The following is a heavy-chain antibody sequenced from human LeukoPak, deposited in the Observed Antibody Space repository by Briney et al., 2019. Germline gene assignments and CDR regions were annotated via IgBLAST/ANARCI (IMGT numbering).Heavy chain of an antibody. CDR3: ASTHCASPSCYSYYYSGLDV. D-gene: IGHD2-2*01. J-gene: IGHJ6*02. CDR1: GGSTSSGTHY. CDR2: IYNTGSA. V-gene: IGHV4-31*11. Sequence: SGTLSLTCAVSGGSTSSGTHYWNWIRQHPGQGLEWIGHIYNTGSAYYNPSLMSRVSISIDTSENQFSLKLSSVTAADTAVYYCASTHCASPSCYSYYYSGLDVWGQGTTVIVSS.